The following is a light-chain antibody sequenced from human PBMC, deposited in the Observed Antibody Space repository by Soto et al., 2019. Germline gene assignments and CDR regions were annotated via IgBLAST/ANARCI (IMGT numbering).Light chain of an antibody. CDR2: DVN. Sequence: QSAPTQPPSASGSPGQSVTISCTGTSSDVGDYNYVSWYQQHPGKAPKLIIYDVNKRPSGVSNRFSGSKSGNTASLTISGLQAEDEADYWCYAYGTSNTLAFGGGTKVTVL. CDR1: SSDVGDYNY. J-gene: IGLJ2*01. V-gene: IGLV2-8*01. CDR3: YAYGTSNTLA.